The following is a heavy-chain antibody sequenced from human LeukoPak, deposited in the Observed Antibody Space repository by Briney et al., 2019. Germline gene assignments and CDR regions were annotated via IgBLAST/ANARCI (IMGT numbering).Heavy chain of an antibody. Sequence: PGGSLRLSCAASGFTFSSYGMSWVRQAPGKGLEWVSSIGSSGTTTYYADSVKGRFTISRDNSKNTLFLQMNSLRAEDTAVYYCAKLNYGTDYWGQGTLVTVSP. CDR1: GFTFSSYG. J-gene: IGHJ4*02. CDR2: IGSSGTTT. CDR3: AKLNYGTDY. D-gene: IGHD4-11*01. V-gene: IGHV3-23*01.